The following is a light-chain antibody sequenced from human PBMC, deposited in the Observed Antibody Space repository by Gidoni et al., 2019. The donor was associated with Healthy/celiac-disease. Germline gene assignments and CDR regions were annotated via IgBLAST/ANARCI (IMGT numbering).Light chain of an antibody. CDR1: QSISSW. CDR2: DAS. V-gene: IGKV1-5*01. J-gene: IGKJ1*01. CDR3: QQYNSYST. Sequence: IQMTQSPSTLSASVGDRVTITCRASQSISSWVAWYQQKPGKAPKLLIYDASSLESGVPSRFSGSGSGTEFTLTISSLQPDDFATYYCQQYNSYSTFGQGTKVEIK.